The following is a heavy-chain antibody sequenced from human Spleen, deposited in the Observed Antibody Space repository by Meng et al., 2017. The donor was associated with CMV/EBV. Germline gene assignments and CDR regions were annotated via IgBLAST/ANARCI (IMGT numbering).Heavy chain of an antibody. CDR3: ASGIVVVIATQGEYFQH. D-gene: IGHD2-21*01. Sequence: GGSLRLSCAASGFTFSSYAMHWVRQAPGKGLEWVAVISYDGSNKYYADSVKGRFTISRDNSKNTLYLQMNSLRAEDTAVYYCASGIVVVIATQGEYFQHWGQGTLVTVSS. J-gene: IGHJ1*01. CDR1: GFTFSSYA. CDR2: ISYDGSNK. V-gene: IGHV3-30*04.